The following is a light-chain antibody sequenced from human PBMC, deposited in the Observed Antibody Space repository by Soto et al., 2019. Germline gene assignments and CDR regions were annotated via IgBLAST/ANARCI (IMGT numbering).Light chain of an antibody. CDR3: QQRSNWPFT. V-gene: IGKV3-11*01. J-gene: IGKJ2*01. Sequence: EIVLTQSPATLSLSPGERATLSCRASQIITTYLNYLAWYQQKPGQAPRPLVYDPTNRTTGVPARFSGRESGTDFPLTITPLEPGGFAVYYCQQRSNWPFTFGQGTKLELK. CDR2: DPT. CDR1: QIITTY.